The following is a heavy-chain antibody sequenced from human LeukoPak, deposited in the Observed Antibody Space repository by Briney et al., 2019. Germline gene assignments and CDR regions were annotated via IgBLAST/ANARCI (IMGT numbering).Heavy chain of an antibody. D-gene: IGHD1-14*01. V-gene: IGHV4-38-2*01. CDR1: GYSISSGYY. CDR3: AKSDNPDF. CDR2: IFHSGKT. Sequence: SETLSLTCGVSGYSISSGYYWGWIRQSPGKGLEWIGSIFHSGKTYYNLSLKSRVTISVDTSKNQFSLKLTSVTAADTAVYYCAKSDNPDFWGQGTLVTVSS. J-gene: IGHJ4*02.